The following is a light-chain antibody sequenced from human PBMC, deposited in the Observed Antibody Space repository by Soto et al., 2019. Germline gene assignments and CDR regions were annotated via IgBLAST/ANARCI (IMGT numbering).Light chain of an antibody. CDR2: GVT. CDR3: SSFTSNRIYV. Sequence: QSVLTQPTSVSGSPGQSISISCTGNHNDIGTYDYVSWYQQHPGRAPRLLIHGVTTRASGISDRFSASKSGLTASLTISGLQPEDEADYYCSSFTSNRIYVFGPGTKLT. J-gene: IGLJ1*01. CDR1: HNDIGTYDY. V-gene: IGLV2-14*03.